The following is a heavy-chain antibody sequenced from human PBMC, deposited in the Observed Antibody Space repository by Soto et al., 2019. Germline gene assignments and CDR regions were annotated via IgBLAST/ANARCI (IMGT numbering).Heavy chain of an antibody. CDR2: ISYDGSNK. CDR3: ARDKSDDDAFDI. V-gene: IGHV3-30*03. CDR1: GFTFSSYG. J-gene: IGHJ3*02. Sequence: GGSLRLSCAASGFTFSSYGMHWVRQAPGKGLEWVAVISYDGSNKYYADSVKGRFTISRDNSKNTLYLQMNSLRAEDTAVYYCARDKSDDDAFDIWGQGTMVTVSS.